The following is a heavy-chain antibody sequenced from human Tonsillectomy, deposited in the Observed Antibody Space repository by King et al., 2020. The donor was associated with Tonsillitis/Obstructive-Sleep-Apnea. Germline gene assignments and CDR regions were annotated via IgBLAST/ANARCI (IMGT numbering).Heavy chain of an antibody. CDR2: VKQDGSEK. CDR1: GFTFSNYW. CDR3: ARAQYSSWDY. V-gene: IGHV3-7*03. Sequence: VQLVESGGGLVQPGGSLRLSCAASGFTFSNYWISWVRQAPGKGLEWVANVKQDGSEKYCVDYVKGRFTISRDNAKNSLYLQMNSLRAEDTAVYYCARAQYSSWDYWGQGTLVTVSS. D-gene: IGHD6-13*01. J-gene: IGHJ4*02.